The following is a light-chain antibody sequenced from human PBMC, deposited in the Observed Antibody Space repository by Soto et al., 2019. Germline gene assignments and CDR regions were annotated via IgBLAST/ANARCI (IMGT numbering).Light chain of an antibody. CDR1: ISDVGGYNY. Sequence: QSALTQPPSASGSPGQSVAISCTGTISDVGGYNYVSWYQQHPGKAPKLMIYEVNKRPSGVPDRFSGSKSGNTASLTVSGLQAEDEADYYCSSYAGSRNVFGTGTKVTVL. V-gene: IGLV2-8*01. CDR3: SSYAGSRNV. CDR2: EVN. J-gene: IGLJ1*01.